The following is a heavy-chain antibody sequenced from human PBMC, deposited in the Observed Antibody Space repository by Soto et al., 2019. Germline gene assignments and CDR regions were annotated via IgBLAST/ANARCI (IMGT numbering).Heavy chain of an antibody. CDR1: GLTVSTNY. Sequence: EVQLVESGGGLVQPGGSLRPSCAASGLTVSTNYRTWVRQVPGKGLEWVSVIYSGGSTYYADSVKGRFTISRDNSKNTLYLQMNSLRAEDTAVYYCARDMVRGMDVWGQGTTVTVSS. CDR3: ARDMVRGMDV. CDR2: IYSGGST. J-gene: IGHJ6*02. D-gene: IGHD3-10*01. V-gene: IGHV3-66*01.